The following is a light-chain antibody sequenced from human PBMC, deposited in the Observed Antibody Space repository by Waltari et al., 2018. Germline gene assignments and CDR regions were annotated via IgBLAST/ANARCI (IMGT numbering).Light chain of an antibody. Sequence: QSALTQPASVSGSPGQSITISCTGTSSDAGTYTYVSWYQQHPGKAPKLMIYDVSNRPSGVSNRCSGSKSGNTASLTISGLQAEDEADYYCSSYTSSSTLWVFGGGTKLTVL. V-gene: IGLV2-14*03. CDR1: SSDAGTYTY. CDR2: DVS. CDR3: SSYTSSSTLWV. J-gene: IGLJ3*02.